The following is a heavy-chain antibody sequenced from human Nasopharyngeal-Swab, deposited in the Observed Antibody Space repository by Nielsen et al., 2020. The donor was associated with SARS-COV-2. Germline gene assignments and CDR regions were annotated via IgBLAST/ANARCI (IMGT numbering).Heavy chain of an antibody. J-gene: IGHJ5*02. CDR2: IQSKTDGGTP. CDR3: TTDRGANDH. Sequence: GESLKISCAASGFTFSDSWMSWVRQAPGKGLEWVGPIQSKTDGGTPDYAAPVKGRFTISREDSINTLYLQMSSLKTEDTAVYYCTTDRGANDHWGQGTLVTVSS. D-gene: IGHD1-26*01. CDR1: GFTFSDSW. V-gene: IGHV3-15*01.